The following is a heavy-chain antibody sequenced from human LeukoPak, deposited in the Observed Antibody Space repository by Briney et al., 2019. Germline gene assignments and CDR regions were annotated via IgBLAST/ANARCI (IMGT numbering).Heavy chain of an antibody. CDR1: GGTFSSYA. D-gene: IGHD3-3*01. CDR2: MNPNSGNT. CDR3: ARGRHYDFWSGPNNYYYYYGMDV. J-gene: IGHJ6*02. Sequence: ASVKVSCKASGGTFSSYAISWVRQATGQGLEWMGWMNPNSGNTGYAQKFQGRVTMTRNTSISTAYMELSSLRSEDTAVYYCARGRHYDFWSGPNNYYYYYGMDVWGQGTTVTVSS. V-gene: IGHV1-8*02.